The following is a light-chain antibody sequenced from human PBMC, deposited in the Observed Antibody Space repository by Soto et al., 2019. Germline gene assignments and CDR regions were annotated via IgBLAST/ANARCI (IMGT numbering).Light chain of an antibody. V-gene: IGLV2-14*01. CDR3: SSYSSTTTLVV. CDR1: SSDVGGYRY. J-gene: IGLJ1*01. Sequence: QSVLTQPASVSGSPGQSITISCTGTSSDVGGYRYVSWFQHHPGKAPKLIIYEVSNRPSGVSNRFSGSTSGNTASLTISRLQADDEADYNCSSYSSTTTLVVFGTGTKVTVL. CDR2: EVS.